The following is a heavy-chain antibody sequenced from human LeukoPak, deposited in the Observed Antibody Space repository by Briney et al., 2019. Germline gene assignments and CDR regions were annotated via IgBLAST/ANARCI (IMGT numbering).Heavy chain of an antibody. Sequence: SETLSLTCTVSGGSISSSSYYWGWIRQPPGKGLEWIGSIYYSGSTYYNPSLKSRVTISVDTSKNQFSLKLSSVTAADTAVYYCARNPVGSSVENWGQGTLVTVSS. J-gene: IGHJ4*02. V-gene: IGHV4-39*01. CDR3: ARNPVGSSVEN. D-gene: IGHD6-19*01. CDR1: GGSISSSSYY. CDR2: IYYSGST.